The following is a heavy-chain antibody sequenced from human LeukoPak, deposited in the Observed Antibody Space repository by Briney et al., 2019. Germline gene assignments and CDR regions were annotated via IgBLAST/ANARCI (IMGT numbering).Heavy chain of an antibody. Sequence: GGSLRLSXAASGITFSSYWMSWVRQAPGKGLEWVANIKQDGSEKYYVDSVKGRFTISRDNAKNSLYLQMNSLRAEDTAVYYCARPIFGVVIGFDHWGQGTLVTVSS. D-gene: IGHD3-3*01. J-gene: IGHJ4*02. CDR3: ARPIFGVVIGFDH. CDR1: GITFSSYW. CDR2: IKQDGSEK. V-gene: IGHV3-7*01.